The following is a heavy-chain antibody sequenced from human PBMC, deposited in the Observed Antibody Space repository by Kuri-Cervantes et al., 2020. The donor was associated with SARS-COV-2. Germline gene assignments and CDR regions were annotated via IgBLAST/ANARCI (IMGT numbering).Heavy chain of an antibody. CDR2: FYYGGST. CDR3: ARAGIGAVAGNFDY. Sequence: SETLSLTCTVSGDSITTSPYYWAWVRQPPGKVLEWIGSFYYGGSTYENPSLKSRVTMSVDTSKNQFSLKLSSVTAADTAVYYCARAGIGAVAGNFDYWGQGTLVTVSS. CDR1: GDSITTSPYY. J-gene: IGHJ4*02. V-gene: IGHV4-39*07. D-gene: IGHD6-19*01.